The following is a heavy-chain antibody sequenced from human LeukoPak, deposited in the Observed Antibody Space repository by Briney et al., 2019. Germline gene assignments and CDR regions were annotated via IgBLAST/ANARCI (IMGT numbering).Heavy chain of an antibody. CDR2: ILASGSST. CDR1: GFNFNSYT. J-gene: IGHJ4*02. CDR3: AKDLRPDGVDNFDH. D-gene: IGHD2-8*01. Sequence: GGSLRLSCAASGFNFNSYTMNWVRQAPGKGLQWVANILASGSSTYYADSVKGRFIISRDNSKNTVYLQMNSLRVEDTAIYYCAKDLRPDGVDNFDHWGQGILVTVSS. V-gene: IGHV3-23*01.